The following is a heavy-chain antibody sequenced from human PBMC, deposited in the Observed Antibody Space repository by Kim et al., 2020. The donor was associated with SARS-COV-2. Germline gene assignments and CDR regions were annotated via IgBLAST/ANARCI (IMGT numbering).Heavy chain of an antibody. V-gene: IGHV3-73*01. Sequence: YAASVKGRFTISRDDSKNTAYLQMNSLKTEDTAVYYCTIQGTGTTFYSDYWGQGTLVTVSS. J-gene: IGHJ4*02. D-gene: IGHD1-1*01. CDR3: TIQGTGTTFYSDY.